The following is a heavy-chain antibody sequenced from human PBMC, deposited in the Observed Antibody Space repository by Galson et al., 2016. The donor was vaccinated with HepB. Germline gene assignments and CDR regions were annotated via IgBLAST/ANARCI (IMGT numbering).Heavy chain of an antibody. D-gene: IGHD2-15*01. V-gene: IGHV1-69*04. CDR3: AREDADCSGGTCYFASGWFDP. CDR1: GGTFDSDT. J-gene: IGHJ5*02. Sequence: SVKVSCKASGGTFDSDTISWVRQAPGQGLEWMGRISPTLAITNYAQKFQGRVTFTADKSTSTTYMNLISLRSDDTAFYYCAREDADCSGGTCYFASGWFDPWGQGTLVTVSS. CDR2: ISPTLAIT.